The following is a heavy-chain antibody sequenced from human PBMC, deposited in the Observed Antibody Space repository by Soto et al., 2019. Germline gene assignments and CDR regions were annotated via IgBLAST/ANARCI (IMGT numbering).Heavy chain of an antibody. CDR1: GFTFSSYS. J-gene: IGHJ4*02. Sequence: RRLSCAASGFTFSSYSMNWVRQAPGKGLEWVSYISSSSSTIYYADSVKGRFTISRDNAKNSLYLQMNSLRDEDTAVYYCASWDRRGFDYWGQGTLVTVSS. CDR2: ISSSSSTI. CDR3: ASWDRRGFDY. D-gene: IGHD1-26*01. V-gene: IGHV3-48*02.